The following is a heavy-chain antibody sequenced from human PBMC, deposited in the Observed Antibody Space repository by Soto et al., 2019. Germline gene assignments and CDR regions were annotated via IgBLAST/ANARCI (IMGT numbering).Heavy chain of an antibody. CDR2: IYYSGST. Sequence: PSDTLSLTCTVSGGSISSYYWSWIRQPPGKGLEWIGYIYYSGSTNYNPSLKSRVTISVDTSKNQFSLKLSSVTAADTAVYYCARFTFGVVPAAPSYYYGMDVWGQGTTVTVSS. CDR3: ARFTFGVVPAAPSYYYGMDV. V-gene: IGHV4-59*01. J-gene: IGHJ6*02. CDR1: GGSISSYY. D-gene: IGHD2-2*01.